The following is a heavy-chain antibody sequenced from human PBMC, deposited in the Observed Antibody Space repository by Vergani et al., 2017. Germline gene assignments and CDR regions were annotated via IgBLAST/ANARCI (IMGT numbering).Heavy chain of an antibody. V-gene: IGHV4-39*01. CDR1: GDSINNGNYS. CDR2: VYYNGST. J-gene: IGHJ4*02. Sequence: QLQLQESGPGLVKPSETLSLTCIVSGDSINNGNYSWGWIRQPPGKGLEWIGSVYYNGSTYYNPSLKSRVTTPVDASKNQFSLKLTSVTAADTAVYYCTRQPQEGASGPPSVPTWGQGISVIVSS. D-gene: IGHD5-12*01. CDR3: TRQPQEGASGPPSVPT.